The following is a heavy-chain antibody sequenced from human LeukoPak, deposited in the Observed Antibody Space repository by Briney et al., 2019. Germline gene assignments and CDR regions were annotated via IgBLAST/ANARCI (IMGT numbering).Heavy chain of an antibody. Sequence: SGTLSLTCAVSGASITSTNWWSWVRQPPGKGLEWIGEIYHSGTTTYNPSLQSRVTISLDRSKNHLSLTLISVTAADTAVYYCVRPGNDGYNSYSWAFDYWGHGALVTVSS. D-gene: IGHD2-15*01. CDR1: GASITSTNW. CDR3: VRPGNDGYNSYSWAFDY. J-gene: IGHJ4*01. CDR2: IYHSGTT. V-gene: IGHV4-4*02.